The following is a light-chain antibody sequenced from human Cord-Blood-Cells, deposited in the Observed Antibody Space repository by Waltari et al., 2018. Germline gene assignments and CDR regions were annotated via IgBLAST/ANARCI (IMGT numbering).Light chain of an antibody. CDR2: DVS. J-gene: IGLJ2*01. V-gene: IGLV2-11*01. Sequence: QSALTQPRSVSGSPGQSVTISCTGNSSDVGGYNYVPWYQQHPGKAPKLMIYDVSTRPSGVPDRFSGSKSGNTASLTISGLQAEDEADYYCCSYAGSFHVVFGGGTKLTVL. CDR1: SSDVGGYNY. CDR3: CSYAGSFHVV.